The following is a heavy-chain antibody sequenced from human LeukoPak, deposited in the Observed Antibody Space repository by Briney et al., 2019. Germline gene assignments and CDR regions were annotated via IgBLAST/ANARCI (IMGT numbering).Heavy chain of an antibody. CDR3: ARHGSLIAVAENWFDP. Sequence: PSETLSLTCTVSGGSISSYYWSWIRQPPGKGLEWIGYIYYSGSTNYNPSLKSRVTISVDTSKNQFSLKLSSVTAADTAVYYCARHGSLIAVAENWFDPWGQGTLVTASS. CDR2: IYYSGST. V-gene: IGHV4-59*08. J-gene: IGHJ5*02. CDR1: GGSISSYY. D-gene: IGHD6-19*01.